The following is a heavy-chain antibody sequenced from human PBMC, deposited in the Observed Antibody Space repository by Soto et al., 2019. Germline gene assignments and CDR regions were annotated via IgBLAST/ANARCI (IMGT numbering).Heavy chain of an antibody. D-gene: IGHD6-19*01. CDR3: ARDRTVAGTTNYFDY. V-gene: IGHV3-7*01. Sequence: PGGSLRLSCAASGFTFSSYWMSWVRQAPGEGLGWVANLKQNGSEKNYVDSVKGRFTISRDNAKNSLYLQMNSLRAEDTAVYYCARDRTVAGTTNYFDYWGQGTLVTVSS. CDR1: GFTFSSYW. J-gene: IGHJ4*02. CDR2: LKQNGSEK.